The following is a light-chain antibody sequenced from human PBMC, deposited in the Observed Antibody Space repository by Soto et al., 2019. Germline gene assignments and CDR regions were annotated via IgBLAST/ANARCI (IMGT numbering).Light chain of an antibody. CDR1: QGIGND. CDR3: LQDYSYPLT. V-gene: IGKV1-6*01. Sequence: AIQMTQSPSSLSASVGDRVTITCRASQGIGNDLGWYQQKPGKAPKLLIYTASSLQSGVPSRFSGSGSGTDVTLTISSLQPEDFATYYCLQDYSYPLTFGGGTKVEI. J-gene: IGKJ4*01. CDR2: TAS.